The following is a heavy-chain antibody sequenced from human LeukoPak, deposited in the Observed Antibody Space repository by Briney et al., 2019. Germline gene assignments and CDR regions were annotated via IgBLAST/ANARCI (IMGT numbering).Heavy chain of an antibody. Sequence: GGSLRLSCAVSGFTFSSYWMHWVRQAPGMGLVWVSRINSDGSSTSYADSVKGRFTISRDNAKNTLYLQMNSLRAEDTAVYYCAGERSDMIGDWGQGTLVTVSS. D-gene: IGHD3-16*01. J-gene: IGHJ4*02. CDR3: AGERSDMIGD. CDR1: GFTFSSYW. CDR2: INSDGSST. V-gene: IGHV3-74*01.